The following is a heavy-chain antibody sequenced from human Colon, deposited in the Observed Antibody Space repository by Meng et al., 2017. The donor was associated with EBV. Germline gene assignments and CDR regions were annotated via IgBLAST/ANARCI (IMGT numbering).Heavy chain of an antibody. CDR2: IPHRGSS. V-gene: IGHV4-4*02. CDR3: LRGSGGSV. D-gene: IGHD3-10*01. J-gene: IGHJ1*01. CDR1: GASITNHKW. Sequence: QVQWRDPVQDLVKPSETLSLTCAVSGASITNHKWWAWVRQPPGKGLDWIGEIPHRGSSAYNPSLKSRVSMSIDKSKNQFSRKLTSVTAADTAVYHCLRGSGGSVWGQGTLVTVSS.